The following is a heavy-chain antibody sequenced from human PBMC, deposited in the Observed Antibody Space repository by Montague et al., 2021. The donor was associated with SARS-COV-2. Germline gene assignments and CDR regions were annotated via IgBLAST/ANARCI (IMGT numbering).Heavy chain of an antibody. CDR1: GASICSSSYY. CDR3: ASMVRAQAYYFDY. J-gene: IGHJ4*02. D-gene: IGHD3-10*01. V-gene: IGHV4-39*01. CDR2: IFYSGST. Sequence: SETLSLTCTVSGASICSSSYYWGWIRQPPGKGLEWIGSIFYSGSTDYNPSLKSRVTISVDTSKNQFSLKLSSVTAADTAVYYCASMVRAQAYYFDYWGQGTLVTVSS.